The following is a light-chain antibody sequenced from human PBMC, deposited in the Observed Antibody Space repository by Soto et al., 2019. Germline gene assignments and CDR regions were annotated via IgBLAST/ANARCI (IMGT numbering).Light chain of an antibody. Sequence: QSFLTQPPSMSGAPGQRVTISCTGSSFNIGAGYDVHWYQQLPGTAPKLLISGNTNRPSGVPDRFSGSKSRTSASLAITGLQAEDEADYYCQSYDSSLSGYVFGTGTKVTV. CDR3: QSYDSSLSGYV. CDR1: SFNIGAGYD. V-gene: IGLV1-40*01. CDR2: GNT. J-gene: IGLJ1*01.